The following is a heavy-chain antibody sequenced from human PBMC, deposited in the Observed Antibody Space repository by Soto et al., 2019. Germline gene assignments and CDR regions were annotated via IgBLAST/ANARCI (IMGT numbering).Heavy chain of an antibody. V-gene: IGHV4-4*02. CDR1: GGTVASSHW. CDR3: AREIVTAGGNNYFDP. D-gene: IGHD2-21*02. Sequence: SETLSLTCGVSGGTVASSHWWSWVRQSPGRGLEWSGNVYHTGDTNFNPSLQSRVTFSVDKSNNQFSLRLTFVTAADTAVYFCAREIVTAGGNNYFDPWGPGTLVTVSS. J-gene: IGHJ5*02. CDR2: VYHTGDT.